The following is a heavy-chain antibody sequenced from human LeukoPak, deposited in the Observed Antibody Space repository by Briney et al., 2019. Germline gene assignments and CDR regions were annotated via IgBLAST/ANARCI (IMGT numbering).Heavy chain of an antibody. CDR2: ISAYNGNT. D-gene: IGHD6-13*01. Sequence: ASVKVSCKASGYRFNSYAISWVRQAPGQGLEWMGWISAYNGNTAYAQKFQGRVTMTTDTFTSTAYMELRSLRSDDTAVYYCARDFKEAAGTVDYWGQGTLVTVSS. J-gene: IGHJ4*02. CDR3: ARDFKEAAGTVDY. CDR1: GYRFNSYA. V-gene: IGHV1-18*01.